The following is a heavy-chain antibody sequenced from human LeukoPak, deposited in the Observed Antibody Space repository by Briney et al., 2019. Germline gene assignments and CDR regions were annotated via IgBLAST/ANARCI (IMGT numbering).Heavy chain of an antibody. J-gene: IGHJ4*02. D-gene: IGHD3-16*01. CDR1: GFTFSSYS. CDR3: ARERLNYFDY. Sequence: PGGSLTLSWAASGFTFSSYSMNWVRRAPGKGLEWVSSISSSSSYIYYADSVKGRFTISRDNAKNSLYLQMNSLRAEDTAVYYCARERLNYFDYWGQGTLVTVSS. V-gene: IGHV3-21*01. CDR2: ISSSSSYI.